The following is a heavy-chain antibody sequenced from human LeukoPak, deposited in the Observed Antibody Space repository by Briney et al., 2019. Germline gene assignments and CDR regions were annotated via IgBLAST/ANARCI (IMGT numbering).Heavy chain of an antibody. Sequence: SQTLSLTCAISGDSVSINSASWNWFRQSPSRGLEWLGRTYFSSRWYYDYADSVKSRITISPDTSMNHVSLQLNSVTPEDTAMYYCTRRQYSVYEGYFDFWGQGTLVTVSS. D-gene: IGHD5/OR15-5a*01. CDR2: TYFSSRWYY. CDR3: TRRQYSVYEGYFDF. J-gene: IGHJ4*02. V-gene: IGHV6-1*01. CDR1: GDSVSINSAS.